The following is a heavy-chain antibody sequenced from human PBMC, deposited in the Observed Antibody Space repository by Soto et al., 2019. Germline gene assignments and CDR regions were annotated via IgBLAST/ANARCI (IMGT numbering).Heavy chain of an antibody. CDR1: GFIFSNNG. CDR3: VSDPNWEWGY. Sequence: GGSLRLSCVGSGFIFSNNGMHWVRQTPGKGLEWVAVMWYDGTNEKYADSVKGRFTISRDNSKSTLYLQMNSLRAEDTGVYYCVSDPNWEWGYWGQGTPVTVSS. J-gene: IGHJ4*02. V-gene: IGHV3-33*03. CDR2: MWYDGTNE. D-gene: IGHD1-26*01.